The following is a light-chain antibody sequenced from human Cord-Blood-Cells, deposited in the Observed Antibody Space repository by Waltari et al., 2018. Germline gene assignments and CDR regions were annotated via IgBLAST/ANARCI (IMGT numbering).Light chain of an antibody. J-gene: IGKJ2*03. CDR2: GAS. CDR3: QEYNNWPPDS. V-gene: IGKV3-15*01. Sequence: EIVMTQSPATLSVSPGERATLSCRASQSVSSNLAWYQQKPGQAPTLLIYGASTSATGIPARFSGSGSGTEFTLTISSLQSEDVAVYYCQEYNNWPPDSFGQGTKLEIK. CDR1: QSVSSN.